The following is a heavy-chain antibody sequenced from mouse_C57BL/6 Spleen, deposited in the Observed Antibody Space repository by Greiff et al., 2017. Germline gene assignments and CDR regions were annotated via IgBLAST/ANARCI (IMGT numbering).Heavy chain of an antibody. V-gene: IGHV1-80*01. Sequence: QVQLKQSGAELVKPGASVKISCKASGYAFSSYWMNWVKQRPGKGLEWIGQIYPGDGDTNYNGKFKGKATLTADKSSSTAYMQLSSLTSEDSAVYFCARQGRIYYQRYFDVWGTGTTVTVSS. J-gene: IGHJ1*03. CDR2: IYPGDGDT. CDR3: ARQGRIYYQRYFDV. D-gene: IGHD1-1*01. CDR1: GYAFSSYW.